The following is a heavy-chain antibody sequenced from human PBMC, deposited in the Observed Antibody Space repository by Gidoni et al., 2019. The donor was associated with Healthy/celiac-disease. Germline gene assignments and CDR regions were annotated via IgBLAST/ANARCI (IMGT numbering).Heavy chain of an antibody. CDR2: IYSSGST. J-gene: IGHJ5*02. CDR3: ARGKQLGSGYDYEGGHWFDP. CDR1: GGPISSGGYY. V-gene: IGHV4-31*03. D-gene: IGHD5-12*01. Sequence: QVQLQESGPGLVKPSQTLSLTCTVSGGPISSGGYYWRWIRQHPGKGLEWIGYIYSSGSTYYNPSLKSRVTISVDTSKSQFSLKLSSVTDANTAVYYCARGKQLGSGYDYEGGHWFDPWGQGTLVTVSS.